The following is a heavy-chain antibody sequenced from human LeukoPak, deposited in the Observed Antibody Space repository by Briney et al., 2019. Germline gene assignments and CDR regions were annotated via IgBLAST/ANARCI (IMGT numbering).Heavy chain of an antibody. CDR3: ASAGPPAFFYYGMDV. J-gene: IGHJ6*02. Sequence: GASVKVSCKASGYTFTSYGISWVRQAPGQGLEWMGWISAYNGNTNYAQKLQGRVTMTTDTSTSTAYIELRSLRSDDTAVYYCASAGPPAFFYYGMDVWGQGTTVTVSS. CDR2: ISAYNGNT. CDR1: GYTFTSYG. V-gene: IGHV1-18*01.